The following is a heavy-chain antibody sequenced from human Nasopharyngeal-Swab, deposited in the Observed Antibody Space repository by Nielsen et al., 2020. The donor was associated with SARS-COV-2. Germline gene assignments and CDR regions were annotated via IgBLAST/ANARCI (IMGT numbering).Heavy chain of an antibody. V-gene: IGHV2-5*02. Sequence: SGPTLAKPTQTLTLTCSFSGFSLDTDGESVGWIRQPSGKALEWLPLIYWDDDKRYSPSLRTRLTITKDTSKNQVVLTMINMDPVDTGTYFCAHSRSSMTVTPDYWGQGTLVTVSS. J-gene: IGHJ4*02. CDR1: GFSLDTDGES. CDR2: IYWDDDK. CDR3: AHSRSSMTVTPDY. D-gene: IGHD2-2*01.